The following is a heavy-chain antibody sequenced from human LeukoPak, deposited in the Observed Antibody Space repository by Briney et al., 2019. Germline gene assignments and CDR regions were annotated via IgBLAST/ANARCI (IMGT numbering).Heavy chain of an antibody. J-gene: IGHJ5*02. V-gene: IGHV1-8*02. Sequence: ASVKVSCKAFGYTFTGYWMHWVRQAPGQGLEWMGWMNPNSGNTGYAQKFQGRVTMTRNTSISTAYMELSSLRSEDTAVYYCARGPQGRLLWFGELLNNWFDPWGQGTLVTVSS. CDR1: GYTFTGYW. CDR2: MNPNSGNT. CDR3: ARGPQGRLLWFGELLNNWFDP. D-gene: IGHD3-10*01.